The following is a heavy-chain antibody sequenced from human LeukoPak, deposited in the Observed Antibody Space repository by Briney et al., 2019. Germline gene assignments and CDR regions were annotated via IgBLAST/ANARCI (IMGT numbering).Heavy chain of an antibody. J-gene: IGHJ4*02. CDR1: GFTFSSYG. CDR3: ARSPRIQLWTEYYFDY. Sequence: GGSLRLSCAASGFTFSSYGMHWVRQAPGKGLEWVAFIRYDGSNKYYADSVKGRFTISRDNSKNTLYLQMNSLRAEDTAVYYCARSPRIQLWTEYYFDYWGQGTLVTVSS. CDR2: IRYDGSNK. V-gene: IGHV3-30*02. D-gene: IGHD5-18*01.